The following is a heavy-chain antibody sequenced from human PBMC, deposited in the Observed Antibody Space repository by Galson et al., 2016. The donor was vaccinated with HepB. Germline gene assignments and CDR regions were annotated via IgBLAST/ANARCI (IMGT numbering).Heavy chain of an antibody. CDR3: TKNPGNYVGWFDP. CDR1: GFTFSSYS. D-gene: IGHD3-16*01. CDR2: IGGYGETT. J-gene: IGHJ5*02. Sequence: SLRLSCAASGFTFSSYSMNWVRQAPGMGPEWVSSIGGYGETTYYADSVKGRFTISRDHRNDTVFLQMDNLRAEDTAIYHCTKNPGNYVGWFDPWGQGTLVTVSS. V-gene: IGHV3-23*01.